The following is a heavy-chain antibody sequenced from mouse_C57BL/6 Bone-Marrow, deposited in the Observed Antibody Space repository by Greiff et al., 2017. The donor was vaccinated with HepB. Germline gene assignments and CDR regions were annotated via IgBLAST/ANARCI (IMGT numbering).Heavy chain of an antibody. Sequence: EVQLVESGGGLVQPGGSLSLSCAASGFTFTAYYMSWVRQPPGKALEWLGFIRNKANGYTTEYSASVKGRFTISRDNSQSILYLQMNALRAEDSATYYCASPYYSNGYFDVWGTGTTVTVSS. CDR1: GFTFTAYY. J-gene: IGHJ1*03. CDR2: IRNKANGYTT. V-gene: IGHV7-3*01. CDR3: ASPYYSNGYFDV. D-gene: IGHD2-5*01.